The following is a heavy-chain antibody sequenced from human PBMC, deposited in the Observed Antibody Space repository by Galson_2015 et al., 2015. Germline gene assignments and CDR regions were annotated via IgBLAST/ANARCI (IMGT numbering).Heavy chain of an antibody. Sequence: SLRLSCAAYGFTFNSYALGWVRQAPGKGLEWVSGIRGTGGSRWYADSVKGRFTISRDTYKHNLYLQMNSLRAEDKAVYFCAKEAHLYGSGTYFLNYYYFYYIDVWRTCTTVTVSS. CDR2: IRGTGGSR. CDR1: GFTFNSYA. D-gene: IGHD3-10*01. CDR3: AKEAHLYGSGTYFLNYYYFYYIDV. J-gene: IGHJ6*03. V-gene: IGHV3-23*01.